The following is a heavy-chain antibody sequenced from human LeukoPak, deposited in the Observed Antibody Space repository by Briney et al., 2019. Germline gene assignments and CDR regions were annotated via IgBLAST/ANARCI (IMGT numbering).Heavy chain of an antibody. CDR1: GFTFSSYS. CDR3: ARVRPYCGGDCSPSFDY. J-gene: IGHJ4*02. CDR2: ISSSSSYI. Sequence: GGSLRLSCAASGFTFSSYSMNWVRHAPGKGLESVSSISSSSSYIYYADSVKGRFTISRDNAKNSLYLQMNSLRAEDTAVYYCARVRPYCGGDCSPSFDYWGQGTLVTVSS. D-gene: IGHD2-21*02. V-gene: IGHV3-21*01.